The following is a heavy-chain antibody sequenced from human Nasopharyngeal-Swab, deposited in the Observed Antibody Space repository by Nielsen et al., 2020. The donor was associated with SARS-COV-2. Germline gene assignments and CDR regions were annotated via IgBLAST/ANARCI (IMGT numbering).Heavy chain of an antibody. J-gene: IGHJ3*02. CDR1: GSTFSSYA. Sequence: GESLKISCAASGSTFSSYAMSWVRQAPGKGLEWVSAISGSGGSTYYADSVKGRFTISRDNSKNTLYLQMNSLRAEDTAVYYCAKDLRVTTSAFDIWGQGTMVTVSS. V-gene: IGHV3-23*01. CDR3: AKDLRVTTSAFDI. D-gene: IGHD4-17*01. CDR2: ISGSGGST.